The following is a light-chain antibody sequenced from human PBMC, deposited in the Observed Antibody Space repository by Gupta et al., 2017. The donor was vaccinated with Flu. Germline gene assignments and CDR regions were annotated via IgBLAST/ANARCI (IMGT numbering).Light chain of an antibody. J-gene: IGKJ1*01. CDR1: QTIDNN. CDR3: QQSNRTPLT. V-gene: IGKV1-39*01. Sequence: PSSLSASVGDRVIITCRASQTIDNNLNWYQQKPGEAPKALISGTSTLKSGVPSRFSGSGSRTDFTLTINRLQPEDFATYYCQQSNRTPLTFGQGTKVDI. CDR2: GTS.